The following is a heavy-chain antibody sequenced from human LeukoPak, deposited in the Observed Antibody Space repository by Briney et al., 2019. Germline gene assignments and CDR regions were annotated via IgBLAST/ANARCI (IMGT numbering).Heavy chain of an antibody. J-gene: IGHJ4*02. D-gene: IGHD1-26*01. V-gene: IGHV3-7*01. Sequence: PGGSLRLSCAASGFRFNTYWMSWVRQAPGKGLEWVANIGQDGTEIYYVDSVKDRFTISRDNAKNSLYLQMNSLRAEDTPVYYCARDKQVGATHFDYWGQGTLVTVSS. CDR3: ARDKQVGATHFDY. CDR2: IGQDGTEI. CDR1: GFRFNTYW.